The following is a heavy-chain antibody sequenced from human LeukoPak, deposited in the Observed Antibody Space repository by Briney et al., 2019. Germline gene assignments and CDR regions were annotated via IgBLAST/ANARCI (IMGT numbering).Heavy chain of an antibody. CDR2: ISAYNGNT. CDR3: VLGTSKYDCSGYPPLY. D-gene: IGHD3-22*01. CDR1: GYTLTSYG. J-gene: IGHJ4*02. V-gene: IGHV1-18*01. Sequence: ASVKVSCKASGYTLTSYGISWVRQAPGQGLEWMGWISAYNGNTNYAQKLQGRVTMTTDTSTSTAYMELRSLRSDDTAVYYCVLGTSKYDCSGYPPLYWGQGTLVTVSS.